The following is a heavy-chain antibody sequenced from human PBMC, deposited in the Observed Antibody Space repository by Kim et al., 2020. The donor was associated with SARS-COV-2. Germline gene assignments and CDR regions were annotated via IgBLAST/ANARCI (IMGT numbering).Heavy chain of an antibody. CDR1: GDSVSSNRAA. D-gene: IGHD4-17*01. CDR2: SYYRSNWYN. CDR3: ARQDRDSAPYGGIDS. V-gene: IGHV6-1*01. Sequence: SQTLSLTCAISGDSVSSNRAAWNWIRLSPSRRLEWLGRSYYRSNWYNDYAVSVKSRITVNPDTSKNQFSLQLNSVTPEDTAVYCCARQDRDSAPYGGIDSWGRGILVTVSS. J-gene: IGHJ4*02.